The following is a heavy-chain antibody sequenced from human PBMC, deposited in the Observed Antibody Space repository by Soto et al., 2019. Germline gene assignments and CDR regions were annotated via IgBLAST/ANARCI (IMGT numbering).Heavy chain of an antibody. V-gene: IGHV3-48*01. CDR3: ARDYLVVPHRLLDY. CDR2: ISSSSSTI. D-gene: IGHD2-2*01. J-gene: IGHJ4*02. Sequence: PGGSLRLSCAASGFTFSTYKMNWVRQAPGKGLEWVSYISSSSSTIYYADSVKGRFTISRDNSKNTLYLQMNSLRAEDTAVYYCARDYLVVPHRLLDYWGQGTLVTVSS. CDR1: GFTFSTYK.